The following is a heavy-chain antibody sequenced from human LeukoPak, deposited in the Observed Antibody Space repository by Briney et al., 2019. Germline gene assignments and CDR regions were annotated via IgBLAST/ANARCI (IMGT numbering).Heavy chain of an antibody. CDR3: ARDLIGGWPFDY. D-gene: IGHD6-19*01. CDR1: GFTVSSNY. V-gene: IGHV3-66*01. J-gene: IGHJ4*02. Sequence: GGSLTLSCAASGFTVSSNYMSWVRQAPGKGLGWVSVIHSGGTIYYADSVKGRFTISRNNSKDTLYLQMNSLRADDTAVYYCARDLIGGWPFDYWGQGTLVTVCS. CDR2: IHSGGTI.